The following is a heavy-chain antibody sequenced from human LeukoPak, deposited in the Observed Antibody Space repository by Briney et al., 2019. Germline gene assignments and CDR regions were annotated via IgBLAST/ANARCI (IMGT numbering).Heavy chain of an antibody. Sequence: PSETLSLTCTVSGGSISSYYWSWIRQPPGKGLEWIGYIYYSGSTNYNPSLKSRVTISVDTSKNQFSLKLSSVTAADTAVYYCARDGPYYGSGSFLDYWGQGTLVTVSS. D-gene: IGHD3-10*01. CDR1: GGSISSYY. CDR2: IYYSGST. CDR3: ARDGPYYGSGSFLDY. J-gene: IGHJ4*02. V-gene: IGHV4-59*01.